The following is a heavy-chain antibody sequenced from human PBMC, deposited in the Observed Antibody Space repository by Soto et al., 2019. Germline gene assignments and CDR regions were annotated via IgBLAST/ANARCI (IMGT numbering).Heavy chain of an antibody. CDR2: ISYDGTNK. Sequence: GGSLRLSCAASGFTFSNYGMHWVRHAPGKGLEWVAVISYDGTNKYYADSVKGRFTISRDNSKNTLYLQMNSLRAEDTAVYYCAKGYGDYVGYYYYGMDVWGQGTTVTVSS. CDR1: GFTFSNYG. CDR3: AKGYGDYVGYYYYGMDV. J-gene: IGHJ6*02. V-gene: IGHV3-30*18. D-gene: IGHD4-17*01.